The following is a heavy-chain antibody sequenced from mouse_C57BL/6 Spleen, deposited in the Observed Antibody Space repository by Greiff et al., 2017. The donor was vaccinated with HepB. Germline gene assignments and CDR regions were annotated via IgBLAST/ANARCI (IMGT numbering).Heavy chain of an antibody. CDR2: INPYNGDT. CDR1: GYSFTGYF. CDR3: ASRGGPYGSSYYYAMDY. D-gene: IGHD1-1*01. V-gene: IGHV1-37*01. Sequence: VQLKQSGPELVKPGASVKISCKASGYSFTGYFMNWVKQSHGKSLEWIGRINPYNGDTFYNQKFKGKATLTVDKSSSTAHMELLSLTSEDFAVYYCASRGGPYGSSYYYAMDYWGQGTSVTVSS. J-gene: IGHJ4*01.